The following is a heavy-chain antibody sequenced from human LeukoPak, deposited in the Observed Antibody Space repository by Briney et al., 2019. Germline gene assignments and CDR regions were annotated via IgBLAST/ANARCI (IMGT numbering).Heavy chain of an antibody. CDR3: ARDAPSIAARLRY. D-gene: IGHD6-6*01. CDR2: IIPIFGTA. J-gene: IGHJ4*02. CDR1: GGTFSSYA. Sequence: SVKVSCKASGGTFSSYAISWVRQAPGQGLEWMGGIIPIFGTANYAQKFQGRVTITADESTSTAYMELSSLRSEDTAVYYCARDAPSIAARLRYWGQGTLVTVSS. V-gene: IGHV1-69*13.